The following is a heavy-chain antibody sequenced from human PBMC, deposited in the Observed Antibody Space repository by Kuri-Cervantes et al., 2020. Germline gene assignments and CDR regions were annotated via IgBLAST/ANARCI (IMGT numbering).Heavy chain of an antibody. CDR1: GFTFSSYW. Sequence: ETLSLTCAASGFTFSSYWMSWVRQAPGKGLEWVASIQRHGSEQHYVDSVKGRFTISRDNAKNSLYLQMSSLRVEDTAAYYCARGPRGYSGYDYSYYYLDVWGKGTTVTVSS. J-gene: IGHJ6*03. CDR2: IQRHGSEQ. D-gene: IGHD5-12*01. V-gene: IGHV3-7*01. CDR3: ARGPRGYSGYDYSYYYLDV.